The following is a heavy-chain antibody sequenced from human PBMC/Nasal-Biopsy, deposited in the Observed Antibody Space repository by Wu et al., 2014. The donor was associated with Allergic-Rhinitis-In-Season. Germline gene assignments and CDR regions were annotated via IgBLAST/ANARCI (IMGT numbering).Heavy chain of an antibody. D-gene: IGHD5-24*01. Sequence: TLSLTCTVSGGSITSSHSYWGWIRQPPGKGLEWIGYIHYSGTTNYNPSLRSRVSISLDTSKNHFSLKLSSVTAADTAVYYCAAHLATKTTGRDFYYGMDVWGRGTTVTVSS. V-gene: IGHV4-61*03. CDR3: AAHLATKTTGRDFYYGMDV. CDR2: IHYSGTT. CDR1: GGSITSSHSY. J-gene: IGHJ6*02.